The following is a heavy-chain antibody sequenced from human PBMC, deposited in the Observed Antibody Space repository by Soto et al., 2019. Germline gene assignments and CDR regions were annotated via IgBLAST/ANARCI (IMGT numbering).Heavy chain of an antibody. D-gene: IGHD5-12*01. V-gene: IGHV4-61*01. J-gene: IGHJ4*02. CDR2: IYYSGST. CDR3: ARAGRRDGYNYYFDY. CDR1: GGSVSSGSYY. Sequence: SETLSLTCTVSGGSVSSGSYYWSWIWQPPGKGLEWIGYIYYSGSTNYNPSLKSRVTISVDTSKNQFSLKLSSVTAADTAVYYCARAGRRDGYNYYFDYWGQGTLVTVAS.